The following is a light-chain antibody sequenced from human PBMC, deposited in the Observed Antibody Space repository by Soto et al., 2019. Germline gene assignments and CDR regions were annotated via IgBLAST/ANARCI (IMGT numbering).Light chain of an antibody. J-gene: IGKJ5*01. CDR3: QQYNSWRQIT. Sequence: EIVMTQSPATLSVSPGERATISCRASQSIRINVGWCQQRPGQAPRLVIYGASTRSTGIPARFSGSGSGTEFTLTISSLDSEDSAVYYCQQYNSWRQITFGQGTRLEIK. V-gene: IGKV3-15*01. CDR2: GAS. CDR1: QSIRIN.